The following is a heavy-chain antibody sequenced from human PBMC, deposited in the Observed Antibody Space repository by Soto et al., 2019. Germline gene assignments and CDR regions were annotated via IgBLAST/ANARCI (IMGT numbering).Heavy chain of an antibody. CDR1: GFSLSTSGVG. D-gene: IGHD3-9*01. J-gene: IGHJ4*02. V-gene: IGHV2-5*02. Sequence: QITLKESGPTLVRPTQTLTLTCAFSGFSLSTSGVGVGWIRQPPGKALEWLAVIYWDDSKHYSPSLRSRLTITKDTSKNQVVLTMTNMDPMDTGTYYCSHKGQEDWSLYYWGQGTLVTVSS. CDR2: IYWDDSK. CDR3: SHKGQEDWSLYY.